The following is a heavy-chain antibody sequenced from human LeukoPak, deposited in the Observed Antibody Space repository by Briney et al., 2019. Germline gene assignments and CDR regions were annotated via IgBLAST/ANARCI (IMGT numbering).Heavy chain of an antibody. Sequence: SETLSLTCSVSGDSISMHYWSWIRQPPGKGLEWIGYIDHTGSTNYNPSLNSRVTTSRDTSKNHFSLELSSVTAADTAVYFCARGRVSSSSWSSTYYYYFYMDVWGKGTTVTVSS. CDR1: GDSISMHY. CDR3: ARGRVSSSSWSSTYYYYFYMDV. CDR2: IDHTGST. D-gene: IGHD6-13*01. J-gene: IGHJ6*03. V-gene: IGHV4-59*11.